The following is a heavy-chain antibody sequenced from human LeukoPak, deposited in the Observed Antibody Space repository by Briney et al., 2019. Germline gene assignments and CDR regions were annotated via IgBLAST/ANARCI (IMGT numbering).Heavy chain of an antibody. Sequence: GGSLRLSCAASGFTFSSYAMHWVRQAPGKGLEWVAVISYDGSNKYYVDSVKGRFTISRDNSKNTLYLQMNSLRAEDTAVYYCARDGGFLEWLQTNDYYYGMDVWGQGTTVTVSS. J-gene: IGHJ6*02. V-gene: IGHV3-30-3*01. CDR1: GFTFSSYA. CDR2: ISYDGSNK. D-gene: IGHD3-3*01. CDR3: ARDGGFLEWLQTNDYYYGMDV.